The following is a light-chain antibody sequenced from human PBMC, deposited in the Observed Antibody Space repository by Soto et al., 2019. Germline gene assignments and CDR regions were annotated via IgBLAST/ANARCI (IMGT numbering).Light chain of an antibody. CDR1: SSDVGGYDY. CDR2: DVT. V-gene: IGLV2-14*01. CDR3: ISYASINTYV. Sequence: QSALTQPASVSGSPGQSITISCTGTSSDVGGYDYVSWYQQHPGKAPKLMIYDVTNRPSGVSNRFSGSKSGNTASLTISGLQAEDEADYYCISYASINTYVXGTGTKLTVL. J-gene: IGLJ1*01.